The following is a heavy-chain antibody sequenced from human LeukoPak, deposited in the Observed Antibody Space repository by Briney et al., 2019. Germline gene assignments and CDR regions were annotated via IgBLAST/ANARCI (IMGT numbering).Heavy chain of an antibody. CDR3: ARDRRDIAVADYYYYGMDV. CDR1: GDSVSSNSAA. J-gene: IGHJ6*02. Sequence: SQTLSLTCAISGDSVSSNSAAWNWIRQSPSRGLEWLGRTYYRSKWYNDYAVSVKSRITINSDTSKNQFSLQLNSVTPEDTAVYYCARDRRDIAVADYYYYGMDVWGQGTTVTVSS. CDR2: TYYRSKWYN. V-gene: IGHV6-1*01. D-gene: IGHD6-19*01.